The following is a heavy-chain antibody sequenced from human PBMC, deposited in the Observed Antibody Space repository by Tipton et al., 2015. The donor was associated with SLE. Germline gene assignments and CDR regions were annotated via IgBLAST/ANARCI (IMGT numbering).Heavy chain of an antibody. J-gene: IGHJ4*02. CDR2: NHYSGST. D-gene: IGHD1-26*01. CDR1: GGSISSGDYY. Sequence: TLSLTCTVSGGSISSGDYYWSWIRQPPGKGLEWIGNNHYSGSTYYNLSLKSRVTISVDTSKNQFSLKLSSVTAADTAVYYCARGPPTIVGATLGLDSWGQGTLVTVSS. V-gene: IGHV4-30-4*01. CDR3: ARGPPTIVGATLGLDS.